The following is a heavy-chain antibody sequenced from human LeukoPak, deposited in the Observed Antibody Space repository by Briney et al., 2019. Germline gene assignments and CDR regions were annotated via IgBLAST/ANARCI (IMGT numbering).Heavy chain of an antibody. CDR3: AKDVWWSVS. D-gene: IGHD2-8*02. CDR1: GFTFSNHA. V-gene: IGHV3-23*01. CDR2: ISANGVDT. J-gene: IGHJ5*02. Sequence: GGSLRLSCAASGFTFSNHAMTWVRQAPGKGLEWVSAISANGVDTFYAPSVKGRFTISRDNSKNTLYLQINSLRAEDTAIYYCAKDVWWSVSWGQGTLVTVSS.